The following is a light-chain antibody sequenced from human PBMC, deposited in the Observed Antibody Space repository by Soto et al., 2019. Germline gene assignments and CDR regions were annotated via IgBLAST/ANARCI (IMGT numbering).Light chain of an antibody. J-gene: IGKJ5*01. Sequence: EIVLTQSPATLSLSPGERATLSCRASQSVSSSLAWYQQKPGQAPRLLIYGAFNRATGIPDRFSGGGSGTDFTLTISRLEPEDFAVYYCQHYSSSPPAITFGQGTRLEN. CDR1: QSVSSS. CDR2: GAF. V-gene: IGKV3-20*01. CDR3: QHYSSSPPAIT.